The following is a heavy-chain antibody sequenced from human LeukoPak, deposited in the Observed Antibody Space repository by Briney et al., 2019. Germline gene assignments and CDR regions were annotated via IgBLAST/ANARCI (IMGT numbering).Heavy chain of an antibody. CDR2: LYTSGST. V-gene: IGHV4-4*07. CDR3: AREGYCTNGVCYTAFDI. J-gene: IGHJ3*02. D-gene: IGHD2-8*01. Sequence: SETLSLTCTVSGGSISSYYWSWIRQPAGKGLEWIGRLYTSGSTNYNPSLKSRVTISVDKSKNQFSLKLSSVTAADTAVYYCAREGYCTNGVCYTAFDIWGQGTMVTVSS. CDR1: GGSISSYY.